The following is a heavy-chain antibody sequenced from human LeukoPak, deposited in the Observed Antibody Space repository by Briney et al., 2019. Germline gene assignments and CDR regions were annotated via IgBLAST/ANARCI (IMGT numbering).Heavy chain of an antibody. Sequence: GGSLRLSCAASGFIFSNYWMHWVRQAPGKGLVWVSRINSDGSTTNYADSVKGRFTISRDNAKNTLYLQMNSLRAEDTAVYYCARVYYYDSSGYRDAFDIWGQGTMVTVSS. CDR1: GFIFSNYW. D-gene: IGHD3-22*01. V-gene: IGHV3-74*01. CDR2: INSDGSTT. J-gene: IGHJ3*02. CDR3: ARVYYYDSSGYRDAFDI.